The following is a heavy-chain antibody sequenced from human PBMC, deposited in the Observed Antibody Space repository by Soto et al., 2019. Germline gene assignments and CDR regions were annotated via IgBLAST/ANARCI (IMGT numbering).Heavy chain of an antibody. D-gene: IGHD2-15*01. CDR3: ARDLGGYDY. CDR1: GFTFSSYS. Sequence: LRLSSAASGFTFSSYSMNWVRQAPGKGLEWVSYISSSSSTIYYADSVKGRFTISRDNAKNSRYLQMNSLRDEDTAVYYCARDLGGYDYWGQGTLVTVSS. J-gene: IGHJ4*02. CDR2: ISSSSSTI. V-gene: IGHV3-48*02.